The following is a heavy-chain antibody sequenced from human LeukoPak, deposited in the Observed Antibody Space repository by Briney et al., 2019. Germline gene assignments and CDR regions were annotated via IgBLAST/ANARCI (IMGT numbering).Heavy chain of an antibody. V-gene: IGHV1-2*02. D-gene: IGHD6-19*01. CDR3: ARDIAVAGTRVFDY. CDR1: AYTFTGYY. Sequence: GASVKVSCKASAYTFTGYYMHLVRQAPGQGLEWMGWINPNSGGTNYAQKFQGRVTMTRDTSISTAYMELSRLRSDDTAVYYCARDIAVAGTRVFDYWGQGTLVTVSS. CDR2: INPNSGGT. J-gene: IGHJ4*02.